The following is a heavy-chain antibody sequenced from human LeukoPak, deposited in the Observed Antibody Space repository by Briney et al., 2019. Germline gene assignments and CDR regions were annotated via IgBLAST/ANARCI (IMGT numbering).Heavy chain of an antibody. CDR3: ARHRGYGDYDFDY. J-gene: IGHJ4*02. Sequence: SQTLSLTCTVSGGSISSGDYYWSWIRQPPGKGLEWIAYMYYSGSTYYNPSLKSRVTMSADTSKNQLSLKLSSVTAADTAVYYCARHRGYGDYDFDYWGQGTLVTVSS. D-gene: IGHD4-17*01. CDR1: GGSISSGDYY. V-gene: IGHV4-30-4*01. CDR2: MYYSGST.